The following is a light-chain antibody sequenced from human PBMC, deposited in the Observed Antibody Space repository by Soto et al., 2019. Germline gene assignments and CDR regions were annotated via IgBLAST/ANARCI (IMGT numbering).Light chain of an antibody. V-gene: IGKV3-15*01. J-gene: IGKJ1*01. Sequence: EVVMTQSPATLSVSPGGRATFSCMASEGVGSNLAWYQQKPGQAPSLLIYTTSTRASGVPARFSGSGSGTEFTLTINSLQTEDYGLYYCQQYNSWPRTFGQGTKVDIK. CDR3: QQYNSWPRT. CDR1: EGVGSN. CDR2: TTS.